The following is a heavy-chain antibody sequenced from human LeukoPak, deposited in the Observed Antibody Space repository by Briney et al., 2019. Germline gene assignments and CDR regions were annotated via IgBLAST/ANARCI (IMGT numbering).Heavy chain of an antibody. CDR2: IDWDDDK. CDR1: GFSLSTSGMC. CDR3: ARSTMVRGVIIDY. D-gene: IGHD3-10*01. J-gene: IGHJ4*02. Sequence: SGPALAKPTQTLTLTCTFSGFSLSTSGMCVSWIRQPPGKALEWLARIDWDDDKYYSTSLKTRPTISKDTSKNQVVLTMTNMDPVDTATYYCARSTMVRGVIIDYWGQGTLVTVSS. V-gene: IGHV2-70*11.